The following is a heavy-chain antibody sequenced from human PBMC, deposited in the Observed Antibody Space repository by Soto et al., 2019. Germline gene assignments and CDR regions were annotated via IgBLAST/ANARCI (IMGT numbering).Heavy chain of an antibody. V-gene: IGHV1-46*01. D-gene: IGHD2-15*01. Sequence: QVQLVQSGAEVKKPGASVKVSCKASGYAFIGYYMHWVRQAPGQGLEWMGIINPSGGSTTYPQKFQGSVTMTSDTSTTTVYMELSSLRSEDTDLHYCARDTRSCGGGSCYSGGILSYNWFDPWGQRTLVTVSS. CDR3: ARDTRSCGGGSCYSGGILSYNWFDP. CDR2: INPSGGST. CDR1: GYAFIGYY. J-gene: IGHJ5*02.